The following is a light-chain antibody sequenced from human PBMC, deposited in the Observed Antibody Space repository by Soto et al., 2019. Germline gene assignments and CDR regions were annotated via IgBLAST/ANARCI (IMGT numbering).Light chain of an antibody. Sequence: DIQMTQSPSSVSASVGDRGTITCMASQGISTNLAWYQQKPGKAPKFLMYKASNLESGVPSRFSGSGSGTDFTLTISSLQPEDFATYYCQQLNSYPITFGQGTRLEIK. CDR1: QGISTN. CDR3: QQLNSYPIT. V-gene: IGKV1-12*01. CDR2: KAS. J-gene: IGKJ5*01.